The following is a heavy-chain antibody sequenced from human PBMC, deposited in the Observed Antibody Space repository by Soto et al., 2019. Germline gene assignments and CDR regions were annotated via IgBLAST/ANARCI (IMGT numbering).Heavy chain of an antibody. CDR3: ARSRYCSSTSCFTLGDYFDS. Sequence: QVQLQESGPRLVKPSQTLSLTCTVSGDSISSGDYYWSWIRQPPGKGLEWIGHIYYSGTTYYKPALKSRVTISVDTSKNQCSLNLSSVTAADTAVYHCARSRYCSSTSCFTLGDYFDSWGQGTLVTVSS. V-gene: IGHV4-30-4*01. CDR2: IYYSGTT. J-gene: IGHJ4*02. D-gene: IGHD2-2*01. CDR1: GDSISSGDYY.